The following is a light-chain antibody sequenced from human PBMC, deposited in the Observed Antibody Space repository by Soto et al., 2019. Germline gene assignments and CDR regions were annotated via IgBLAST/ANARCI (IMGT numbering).Light chain of an antibody. CDR3: HQRSQWPVP. CDR1: QSVNIF. Sequence: EIALTQSPDTLSLSPGERATLSCRVSQSVNIFLAWYQQKPGQSPRLLIYDASNRATGIPVRLSGSGCNTNFTHTIVSLEAKDFAVYYCHQRSQWPVPVGKGTKVDIK. V-gene: IGKV3-11*01. J-gene: IGKJ1*01. CDR2: DAS.